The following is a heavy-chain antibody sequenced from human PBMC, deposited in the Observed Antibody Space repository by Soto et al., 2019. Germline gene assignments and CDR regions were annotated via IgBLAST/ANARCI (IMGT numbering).Heavy chain of an antibody. CDR2: INTDGSVA. J-gene: IGHJ4*02. Sequence: GGSLRLSWAASGLTFRSYWMHRVRQAPGKGLVWVSRINTDGSVAMYVDSVKGRFTISRDNAKNTLFLHMNSLRAEDTAVYYCVRDMQLWRLDSWGKGTLVTVSS. V-gene: IGHV3-74*03. CDR3: VRDMQLWRLDS. CDR1: GLTFRSYW. D-gene: IGHD2-21*01.